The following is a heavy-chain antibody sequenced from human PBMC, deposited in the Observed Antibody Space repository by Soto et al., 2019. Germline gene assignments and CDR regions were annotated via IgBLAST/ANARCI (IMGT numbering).Heavy chain of an antibody. D-gene: IGHD2-8*01. CDR2: IIPFFGTA. Sequence: QVQLVQSGAEVKKTGSSVKVSCKTSGGTFSTFGISWVRQAPGQGLEWMGGIIPFFGTAEYSQKFEDRIKITADESTNKVYMDLRSLTSEDTAIYYCARPALMDAGDKYYYDLWGQGALGTVSS. CDR3: ARPALMDAGDKYYYDL. V-gene: IGHV1-69*01. CDR1: GGTFSTFG. J-gene: IGHJ4*02.